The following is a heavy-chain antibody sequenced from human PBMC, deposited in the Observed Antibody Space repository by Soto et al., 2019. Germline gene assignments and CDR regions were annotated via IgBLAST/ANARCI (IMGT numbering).Heavy chain of an antibody. V-gene: IGHV1-3*01. Sequence: ASVEVSCTASGGTFDSYTSSWVRQDTGQGLEWMGRINAVNGNTKYSQKFQGRVTITRDTSASTAYMELSSLRSEDTAVYYCASSYSNYALIDYYYYGMDVWGQGTTVTVSS. CDR1: GGTFDSYT. CDR3: ASSYSNYALIDYYYYGMDV. D-gene: IGHD4-4*01. J-gene: IGHJ6*02. CDR2: INAVNGNT.